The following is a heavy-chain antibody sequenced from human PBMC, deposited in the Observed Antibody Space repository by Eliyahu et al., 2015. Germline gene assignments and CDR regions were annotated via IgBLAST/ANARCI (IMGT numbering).Heavy chain of an antibody. CDR1: GXXXSSGDYY. J-gene: IGHJ4*02. D-gene: IGHD6-6*01. V-gene: IGHV4-30-4*01. CDR2: IYYSGST. CDR3: ASGAARKYYFDY. Sequence: QVQLQESGPGLVKPSQTLSLTCXXXGXXXSSGDYYWSWIRQPPGKGLEWIGYIYYSGSTYYNPSLKSRVTISVDTSKNQFSLKLSSVTAADTAVYYCASGAARKYYFDYWGQGTLVTVSS.